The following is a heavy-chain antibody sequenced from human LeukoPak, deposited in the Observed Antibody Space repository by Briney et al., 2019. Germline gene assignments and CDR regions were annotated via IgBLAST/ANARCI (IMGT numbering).Heavy chain of an antibody. D-gene: IGHD1-7*01. CDR3: ARDRDYNWNYGPPL. J-gene: IGHJ4*02. CDR1: GGSISTSNYY. CDR2: IYYSGST. Sequence: PSETLSLTCTVSGGSISTSNYYWGWIRQPPGKGLEWIGSIYYSGSTYYNPSLKSRVTISVDTSKNQFSLKLSSVTAADTAVYYCARDRDYNWNYGPPLWGQGTLVTVSS. V-gene: IGHV4-39*07.